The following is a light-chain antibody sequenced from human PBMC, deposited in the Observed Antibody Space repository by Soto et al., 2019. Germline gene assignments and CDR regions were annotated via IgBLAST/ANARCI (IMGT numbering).Light chain of an antibody. CDR1: QGISSY. J-gene: IGKJ4*01. Sequence: AIRMTQSPSSFSASPGERVTITCRASQGISSYLAWYQQKPGKAPKLLIYAASTLKSGVPSRFSGSGSGTDFTLTISCLQSEDFATYYCQQYYSYPTFGGGTKVEIK. CDR2: AAS. V-gene: IGKV1-8*01. CDR3: QQYYSYPT.